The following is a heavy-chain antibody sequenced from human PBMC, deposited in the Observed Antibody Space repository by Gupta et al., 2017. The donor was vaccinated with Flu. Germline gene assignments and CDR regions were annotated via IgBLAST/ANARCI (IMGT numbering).Heavy chain of an antibody. CDR2: IYPGDSDT. J-gene: IGHJ5*02. D-gene: IGHD2-15*01. V-gene: IGHV5-51*01. CDR3: ARRYCSGTSCYFFDP. Sequence: PGKGLEWVGVIYPGDSDTRYSPSFQGQVTMSADKSTSTAYLQWSSLKASDTAMYFCARRYCSGTSCYFFDPWGQGTLVTVSS.